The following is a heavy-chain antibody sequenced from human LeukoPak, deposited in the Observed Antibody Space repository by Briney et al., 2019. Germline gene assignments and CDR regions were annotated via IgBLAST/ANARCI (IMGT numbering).Heavy chain of an antibody. J-gene: IGHJ4*02. CDR1: GFTFSSYA. Sequence: GGSLRLSCAASGFTFSSYAMSWVRQAPGKGLEWVSVIYSGGSTYYADSVKGRFTISRDNSKNTLYLQMNSLRAEDTAVYYCARAPPRYSGSPGYYFDYWGQGTLVTVSS. CDR3: ARAPPRYSGSPGYYFDY. V-gene: IGHV3-53*01. CDR2: IYSGGST. D-gene: IGHD1-26*01.